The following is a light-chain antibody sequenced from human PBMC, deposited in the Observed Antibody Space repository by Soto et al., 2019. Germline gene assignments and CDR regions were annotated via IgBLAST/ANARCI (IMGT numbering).Light chain of an antibody. CDR2: GSS. CDR1: QSISPW. J-gene: IGKJ1*01. Sequence: PMTQSPSTLSAYVGDRITISCRASQSISPWSAWYQQKPGQAPKLLINGSSTLESGVPSMFSGSGSGTDFTLTSSSLQPDDFATYYCQQYSVSVTFGQGTKVDIK. CDR3: QQYSVSVT. V-gene: IGKV1-5*01.